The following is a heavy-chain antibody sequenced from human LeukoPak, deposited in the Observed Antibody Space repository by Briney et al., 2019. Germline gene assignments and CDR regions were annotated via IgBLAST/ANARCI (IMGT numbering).Heavy chain of an antibody. J-gene: IGHJ5*02. CDR3: ASLDTAKQPLANH. Sequence: GGSLRLSCVASGLILSNHWMSWVRQAPGKGLEWVAIIKEDRGREYYMDSVKGRFTISKDSAKNSLYLQMNSLRVEDTAMYYCASLDTAKQPLANHWGQGTLVTVSS. CDR1: GLILSNHW. CDR2: IKEDRGRE. V-gene: IGHV3-7*03. D-gene: IGHD5-18*01.